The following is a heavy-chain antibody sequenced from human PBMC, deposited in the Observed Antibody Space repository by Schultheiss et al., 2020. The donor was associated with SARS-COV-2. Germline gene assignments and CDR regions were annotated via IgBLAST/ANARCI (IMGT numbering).Heavy chain of an antibody. J-gene: IGHJ4*02. CDR1: GGSISSYY. Sequence: SQTLSLTCTVSGGSISSYYWSWIRQPPGKGLEWIGEIYHSGSTNYNPSLKSRVTISVDTSKNQFSLKLSSVTAEDTAVYYCARDPLGVVTGSPDYWGQGTLVTVSS. CDR2: IYHSGST. CDR3: ARDPLGVVTGSPDY. D-gene: IGHD3-3*01. V-gene: IGHV4-59*12.